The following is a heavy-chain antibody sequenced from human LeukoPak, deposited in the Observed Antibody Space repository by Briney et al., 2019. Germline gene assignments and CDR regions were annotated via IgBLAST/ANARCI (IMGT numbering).Heavy chain of an antibody. CDR3: ARVQAVAASVYY. CDR2: ISSSGSTI. CDR1: GFTFSDYY. D-gene: IGHD2-15*01. J-gene: IGHJ4*02. V-gene: IGHV3-11*01. Sequence: GSLRLSCAASGFTFSDYYMSWIRQAPGKGLGGASYISSSGSTIYYADSVKGRFTISRDNAKNSLYLQMNSLRAEDTAVYYCARVQAVAASVYYWGQGTLVTVSS.